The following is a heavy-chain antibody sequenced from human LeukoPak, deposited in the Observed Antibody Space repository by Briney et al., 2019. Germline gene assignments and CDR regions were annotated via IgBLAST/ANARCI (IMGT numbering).Heavy chain of an antibody. D-gene: IGHD6-6*01. V-gene: IGHV4-34*01. CDR2: INHSGST. CDR1: GGSFGGYY. CDR3: ARRVIAARHFDY. J-gene: IGHJ4*02. Sequence: SETLSLTCAVYGGSFGGYYWSWIRQPPGKGLEWIGEINHSGSTNYNPSLKSRVTISVDTSKNQFSLKLSSVTAADTAVYYCARRVIAARHFDYWGQGTLVTVSS.